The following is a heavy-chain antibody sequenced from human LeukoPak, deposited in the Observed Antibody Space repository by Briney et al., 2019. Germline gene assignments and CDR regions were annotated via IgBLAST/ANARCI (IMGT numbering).Heavy chain of an antibody. D-gene: IGHD1-26*01. Sequence: PGGSLRLSRAASGFPFSNYAMNWVRQAPGKGLEWVSSISESRDKTDYADSVRGRFTISRDNSQNTLYLQMNSLRVEDTALYYCAKQWVDCWGQGTLVTVSS. CDR1: GFPFSNYA. J-gene: IGHJ4*02. CDR3: AKQWVDC. CDR2: ISESRDKT. V-gene: IGHV3-23*01.